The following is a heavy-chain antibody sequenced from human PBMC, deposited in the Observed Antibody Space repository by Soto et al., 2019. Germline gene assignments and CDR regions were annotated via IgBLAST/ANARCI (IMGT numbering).Heavy chain of an antibody. Sequence: SVKVSCKASGGTFSSYAISWVRQAPGQGLEWMGGIIPIFGTANYAQKFQGRVTITADESTSTAYMELSSLRSEDTAVYYCARERYCSSTSCPHYYYYYGMDVWGQGTTVTVSS. J-gene: IGHJ6*02. D-gene: IGHD2-2*01. CDR1: GGTFSSYA. V-gene: IGHV1-69*13. CDR3: ARERYCSSTSCPHYYYYYGMDV. CDR2: IIPIFGTA.